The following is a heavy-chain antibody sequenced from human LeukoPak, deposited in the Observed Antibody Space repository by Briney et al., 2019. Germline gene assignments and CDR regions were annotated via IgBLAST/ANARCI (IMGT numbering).Heavy chain of an antibody. CDR2: IYYSGST. D-gene: IGHD6-19*01. CDR1: GGSISSYY. Sequence: SETLSLTCTVSGGSISSYYWSWIRQPPGKGLEWIGYIYYSGSTNYNPSLKSRVTISVDTSKNQFSLKLSSVTAADTAVYCCARVSLAVAGPRSYFDYWGQGTLVTVSS. CDR3: ARVSLAVAGPRSYFDY. V-gene: IGHV4-59*01. J-gene: IGHJ4*02.